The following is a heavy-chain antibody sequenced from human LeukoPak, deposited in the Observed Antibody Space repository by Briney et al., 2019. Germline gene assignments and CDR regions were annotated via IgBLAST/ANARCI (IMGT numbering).Heavy chain of an antibody. Sequence: SETPSLTCSVSGGSISSYYWSWIRQPAGKGLEWIGRIYTSGSTNYNPSLKSRVTMSVDTSKNQFSLNLISVTAADSAVYYCARSGDSSSWYYFDYWGQGTLVTVSS. D-gene: IGHD6-13*01. CDR2: IYTSGST. CDR1: GGSISSYY. CDR3: ARSGDSSSWYYFDY. V-gene: IGHV4-4*07. J-gene: IGHJ4*02.